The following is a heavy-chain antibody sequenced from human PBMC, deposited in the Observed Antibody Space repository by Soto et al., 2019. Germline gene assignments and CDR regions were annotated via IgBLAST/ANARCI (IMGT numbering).Heavy chain of an antibody. CDR1: GGSISSGGYY. D-gene: IGHD3-22*01. V-gene: IGHV4-31*03. Sequence: KASETLSLTCTVSGGSISSGGYYWSWIRQHPGKGLEWIGYIYYSGSTYYNPSLKSRVTISVDTSKNQFSLKLSSVTAADTAVYYCARWLSDYYDSSGYYRSYGMDVWGQGTTVTVSS. CDR2: IYYSGST. J-gene: IGHJ6*02. CDR3: ARWLSDYYDSSGYYRSYGMDV.